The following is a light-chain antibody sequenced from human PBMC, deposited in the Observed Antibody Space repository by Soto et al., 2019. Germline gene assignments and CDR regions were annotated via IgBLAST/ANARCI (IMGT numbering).Light chain of an antibody. Sequence: DIQMTQSPSTLSASVGDRVTITCRASQSISSWLAWYQQKPGKAPKLLIYKASSLESGVTSRFSGSGSGTEFTLTISSLQPDDVATYYCQQYNSYSWTFGQGTKVEIK. J-gene: IGKJ1*01. V-gene: IGKV1-5*03. CDR2: KAS. CDR1: QSISSW. CDR3: QQYNSYSWT.